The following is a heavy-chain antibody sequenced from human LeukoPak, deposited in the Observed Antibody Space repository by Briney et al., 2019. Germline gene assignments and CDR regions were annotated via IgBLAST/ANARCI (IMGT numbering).Heavy chain of an antibody. J-gene: IGHJ3*02. CDR2: IYYSGST. V-gene: IGHV4-59*01. CDR3: ARGSYHKARWLSQVNPPSDAFDI. Sequence: PSETLSLTCTVSGGSISSYYWSWIRQPPGKGLEWIGYIYYSGSTNYNPSLKSRVTISVDTSKNQFSLKLSSVTAADTAVYYCARGSYHKARWLSQVNPPSDAFDIWGQGTMVTVS. CDR1: GGSISSYY. D-gene: IGHD3-22*01.